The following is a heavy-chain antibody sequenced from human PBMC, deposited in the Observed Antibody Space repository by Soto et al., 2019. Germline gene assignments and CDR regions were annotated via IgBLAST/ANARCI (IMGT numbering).Heavy chain of an antibody. CDR2: IIPIFDTI. J-gene: IGHJ4*02. CDR3: ASPLKWSGYYIAFDY. V-gene: IGHV1-69*01. D-gene: IGHD3-3*01. Sequence: QVQLLQSGAEVKQPGSSVKVSCKASGATFSSFAFSWVRQAPGQGLEWMGVIIPIFDTISYAQKFQGRVTITADESTRTAYMELNRLTSDDTAVYYCASPLKWSGYYIAFDYWGQGTLVIVSS. CDR1: GATFSSFA.